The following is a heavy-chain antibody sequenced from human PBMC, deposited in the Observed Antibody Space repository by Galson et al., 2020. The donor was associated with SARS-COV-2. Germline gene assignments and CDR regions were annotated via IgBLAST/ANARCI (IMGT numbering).Heavy chain of an antibody. CDR2: ISSSGSTI. CDR1: GFTFSDYY. D-gene: IGHD3-9*01. J-gene: IGHJ6*02. CDR3: ARDLTVLAYYYGMDV. V-gene: IGHV3-11*01. Sequence: GGSLRLSCAASGFTFSDYYMSWIRQAPGKGLEWVSYISSSGSTIYYADSVKGRFTISRDNAKNSLYLQMNSLRAEDTAVYYCARDLTVLAYYYGMDVWGQGTTVTVSS.